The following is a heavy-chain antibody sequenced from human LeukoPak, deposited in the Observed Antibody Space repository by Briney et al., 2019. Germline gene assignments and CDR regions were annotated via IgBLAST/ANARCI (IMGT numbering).Heavy chain of an antibody. CDR2: IKQDGGEK. CDR1: GFTITNHW. CDR3: ARTWSNWFDP. D-gene: IGHD2-15*01. V-gene: IGHV3-7*01. Sequence: PGGSLRLSCAVSGFTITNHWMSWVRQAPGKGLEWVANIKQDGGEKYYVDSVKGRFTISRDNAKKSLYLQLNSLRAEDTAVYYCARTWSNWFDPWGQGTLVTVSS. J-gene: IGHJ5*02.